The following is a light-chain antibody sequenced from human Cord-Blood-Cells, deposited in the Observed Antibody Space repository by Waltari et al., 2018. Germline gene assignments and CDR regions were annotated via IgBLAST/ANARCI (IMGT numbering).Light chain of an antibody. CDR3: QQRSNGPPLT. J-gene: IGKJ4*02. V-gene: IGKV3-11*01. CDR1: QSVSSY. Sequence: EIVLTQSPATLSLSPGERATLSCRASQSVSSYLAWYQQKPGQAPRLLIYDASNRATCIPARCSGSSSWTDFTLTISSLEPEDVAVYYCQQRSNGPPLTFGGGTKVEIK. CDR2: DAS.